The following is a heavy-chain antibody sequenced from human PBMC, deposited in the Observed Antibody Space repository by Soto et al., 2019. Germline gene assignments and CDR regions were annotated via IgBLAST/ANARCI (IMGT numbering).Heavy chain of an antibody. CDR2: ISSSSRYI. Sequence: EVQLVESGGGLVKPGGSLRLSCAASGFTFSSYSMNWVRQAPGKGLEWVSSISSSSRYIYYADSVKGRFTISRDNAKNSLYLQMNSLRAEDTAVYYCARGSTVAAHDWYFDLWGRGTLVTVSS. CDR3: ARGSTVAAHDWYFDL. CDR1: GFTFSSYS. V-gene: IGHV3-21*01. J-gene: IGHJ2*01. D-gene: IGHD4-4*01.